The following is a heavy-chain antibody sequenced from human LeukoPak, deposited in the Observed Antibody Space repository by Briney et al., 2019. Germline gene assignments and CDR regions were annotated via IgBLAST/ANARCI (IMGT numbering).Heavy chain of an antibody. Sequence: PSQTLSLTCAVSGGSISSGGYSWSWIRQPPGKGLEWIGYIYHSGSTYYNPSLKSRVTISVDRSKNQFSLKLSSVTAADTAVYYCARGSSGNFDYWGLGTLVTVSS. V-gene: IGHV4-30-2*01. CDR3: ARGSSGNFDY. CDR2: IYHSGST. J-gene: IGHJ4*02. CDR1: GGSISSGGYS.